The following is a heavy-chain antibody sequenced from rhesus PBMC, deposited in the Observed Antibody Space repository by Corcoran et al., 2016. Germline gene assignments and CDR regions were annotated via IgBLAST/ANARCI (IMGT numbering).Heavy chain of an antibody. J-gene: IGHJ4*01. CDR1: GFSLSTSGMG. D-gene: IGHD3-9*01. Sequence: QVTLKESGPALVKPTQTLTLTCTFSGFSLSTSGMGVGWIRQPSRKTLEWLAHIYWNDDKYYSTSLKSRLTISKDTSKNQVVLTMTNMDPVDTATYYCARSGYEDDYCYYGFDYWGQGVLVTVSS. CDR3: ARSGYEDDYCYYGFDY. CDR2: IYWNDDK. V-gene: IGHV2-1*01.